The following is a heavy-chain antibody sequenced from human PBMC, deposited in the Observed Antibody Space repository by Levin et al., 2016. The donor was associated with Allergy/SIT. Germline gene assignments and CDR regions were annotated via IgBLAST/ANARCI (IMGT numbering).Heavy chain of an antibody. J-gene: IGHJ6*02. CDR2: IIPIFGTA. CDR3: AIGCSSTSCYNPLYYYYGMDV. V-gene: IGHV1-69*13. Sequence: SVKVSCKASGGTFSSYAISWVRQAPGQGLEWMGGIIPIFGTANYAQKFQGRVTITADESTSTAYMELSSLRSEDTAVYYCAIGCSSTSCYNPLYYYYGMDVWGQGTTVTVSS. D-gene: IGHD2-2*01. CDR1: GGTFSSYA.